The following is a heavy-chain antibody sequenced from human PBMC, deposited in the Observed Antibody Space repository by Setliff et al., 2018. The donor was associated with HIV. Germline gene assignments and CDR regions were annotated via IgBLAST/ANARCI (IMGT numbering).Heavy chain of an antibody. J-gene: IGHJ4*02. CDR2: INTSGDNK. V-gene: IGHV1-46*01. Sequence: ASVKVSCKAPGHTFISYHIHWVRQAPGQGPEWMGIINTSGDNKDYAQKFQGRLTMTKDTSTSTVYMQLSSLRSEDTAVYYCARGWMATLNGPLGYWGQGTLVTVSS. D-gene: IGHD5-12*01. CDR1: GHTFISYH. CDR3: ARGWMATLNGPLGY.